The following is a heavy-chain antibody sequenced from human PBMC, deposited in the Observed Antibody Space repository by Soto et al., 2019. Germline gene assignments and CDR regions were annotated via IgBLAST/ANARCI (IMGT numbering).Heavy chain of an antibody. V-gene: IGHV4-39*01. CDR3: ASPKVGATEYYYYCGMDV. CDR2: IYYSGST. J-gene: IGHJ6*02. D-gene: IGHD1-26*01. Sequence: SETLSLTCTVSGGSISSSSYYWGWIRQPPGKGLEWIGSIYYSGSTYYNPSLKSRVTISVDTSKNQFSLKLSSVTAADTAVYYCASPKVGATEYYYYCGMDVWGQGTTVTVSS. CDR1: GGSISSSSYY.